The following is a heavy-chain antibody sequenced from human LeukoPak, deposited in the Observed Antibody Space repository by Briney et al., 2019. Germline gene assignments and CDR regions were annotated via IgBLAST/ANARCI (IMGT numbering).Heavy chain of an antibody. CDR2: MNPNTGST. J-gene: IGHJ4*02. Sequence: GASVKVSCKASGHIFTNYHIKWVRQATRQGLEWMGWMNPNTGSTGYAQKFQNRITLTRNTSINTAYMDLSSLESEDTAFYYCLRGGFPFGNFWGQGTLVTVSS. D-gene: IGHD3-10*01. CDR1: GHIFTNYH. V-gene: IGHV1-8*01. CDR3: LRGGFPFGNF.